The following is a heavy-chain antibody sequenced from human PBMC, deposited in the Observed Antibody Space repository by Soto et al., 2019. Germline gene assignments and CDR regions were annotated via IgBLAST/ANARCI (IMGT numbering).Heavy chain of an antibody. CDR3: ARVGGYSYGYVNYYYYGMDV. CDR2: INSDGSST. D-gene: IGHD5-18*01. V-gene: IGHV3-74*01. J-gene: IGHJ6*02. Sequence: GGSLRLSCAASGFTFSSYWMHWVRQAPGKGLVWVSRINSDGSSTSYADSVKGRFTISRDNAKNTLYLQMNSLRAEDTAVYYCARVGGYSYGYVNYYYYGMDVWGQGTTVTVSS. CDR1: GFTFSSYW.